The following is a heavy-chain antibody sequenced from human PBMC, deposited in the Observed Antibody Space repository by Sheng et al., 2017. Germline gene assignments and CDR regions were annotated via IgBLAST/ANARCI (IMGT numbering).Heavy chain of an antibody. CDR2: ISYDGSNK. D-gene: IGHD2-2*02. J-gene: IGHJ3*02. V-gene: IGHV3-30*04. CDR1: GFTFSSYA. Sequence: QVQLVESGGGVVQPGRSLRLSCAASGFTFSSYAMHWVRQAPGKGLEWVAVISYDGSNKYYADSVKGRFTISRDNSKNTLYLQMNSLRAEDTAVYYCARVHCSSTSCYKKVAFDIWGQGTMVTVSS. CDR3: ARVHCSSTSCYKKVAFDI.